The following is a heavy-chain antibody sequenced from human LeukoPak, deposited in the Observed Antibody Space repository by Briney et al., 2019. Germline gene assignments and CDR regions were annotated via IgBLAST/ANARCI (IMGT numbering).Heavy chain of an antibody. V-gene: IGHV4-59*08. D-gene: IGHD5-24*01. CDR3: ARWLHRWFDP. CDR2: IYYSGST. J-gene: IGHJ5*02. Sequence: SETLSLTCTVSGGSICSYYWSWTRQPPGKGLEWIGYIYYSGSTNYNPSLKSRVTISVDTSKNQFSLKLSSVTAADTAVYYCARWLHRWFDPWGQGTLVTVSS. CDR1: GGSICSYY.